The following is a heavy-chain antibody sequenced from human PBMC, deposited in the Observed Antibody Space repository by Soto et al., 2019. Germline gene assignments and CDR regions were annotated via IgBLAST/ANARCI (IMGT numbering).Heavy chain of an antibody. Sequence: ASVKVSCKASGYAFSSYGITWVRQAPGQGLEWMGWISASTHNTNYAQKLQGRVTMTTDTSTSTAYMELRSLRSDDTAVYYCARLVDNNWFDPWGQGTLVTVSS. CDR2: ISASTHNT. V-gene: IGHV1-18*01. CDR1: GYAFSSYG. D-gene: IGHD1-26*01. CDR3: ARLVDNNWFDP. J-gene: IGHJ5*02.